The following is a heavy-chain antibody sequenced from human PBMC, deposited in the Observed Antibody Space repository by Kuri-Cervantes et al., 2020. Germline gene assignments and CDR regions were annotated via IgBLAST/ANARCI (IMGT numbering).Heavy chain of an antibody. J-gene: IGHJ6*03. D-gene: IGHD3-22*01. CDR2: IYYSGST. CDR3: ARAYYYDSSGYYYDYYYMDV. CDR1: GFTFDDYG. V-gene: IGHV4-59*01. Sequence: GSLRLSCAASGFTFDDYGMSWIRQPPGKGLEWIGYIYYSGSTNYNPSLKSRVTISVDTSKNQFSLKLSSVTAADTAVYYCARAYYYDSSGYYYDYYYMDVWGKGTTVTVSS.